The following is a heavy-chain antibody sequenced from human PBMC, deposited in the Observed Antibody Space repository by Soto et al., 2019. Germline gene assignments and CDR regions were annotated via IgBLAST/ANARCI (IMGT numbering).Heavy chain of an antibody. J-gene: IGHJ4*02. CDR3: ARASRNYYDSSGYLYYLDY. V-gene: IGHV3-53*01. CDR2: IYSGGST. CDR1: GFTVSGNY. D-gene: IGHD3-22*01. Sequence: PGGSLRLSCAASGFTVSGNYMSWVRQAPGKGLEWVSLIYSGGSTYYADSVKGRFTISRDNSKNTLYLQMNSLRAEDTAVYYCARASRNYYDSSGYLYYLDYWGQGTLVTVSS.